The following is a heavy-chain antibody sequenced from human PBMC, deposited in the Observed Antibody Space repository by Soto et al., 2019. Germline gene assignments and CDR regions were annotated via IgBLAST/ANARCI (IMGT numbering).Heavy chain of an antibody. CDR2: INAGNGNT. Sequence: QVQLVQSGAEEKKPGASVKVSCKASGYTFTSYAMHWVRQAPGQRLEWMGWINAGNGNTKYSQKFQGRVTITRDTSASTAYMELSRLRSEDTAVYYCARGITLPTPLDYWGQGPLVTVSS. J-gene: IGHJ4*02. CDR1: GYTFTSYA. CDR3: ARGITLPTPLDY. D-gene: IGHD1-20*01. V-gene: IGHV1-3*05.